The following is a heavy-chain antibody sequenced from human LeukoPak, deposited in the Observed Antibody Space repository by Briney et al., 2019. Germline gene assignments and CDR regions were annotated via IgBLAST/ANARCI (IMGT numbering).Heavy chain of an antibody. CDR3: ATRAYCSSTSCYSSDY. J-gene: IGHJ4*02. CDR1: GGSFSGYY. CDR2: INHSGST. Sequence: SETLSLTCAVYGGSFSGYYWSWFGQPPGKGLEWIGEINHSGSTNYNPSLKSRVTISVDTSKNQFSLKLSSVTAADTAVYYCATRAYCSSTSCYSSDYWGQGTLVTVSS. D-gene: IGHD2-2*01. V-gene: IGHV4-34*01.